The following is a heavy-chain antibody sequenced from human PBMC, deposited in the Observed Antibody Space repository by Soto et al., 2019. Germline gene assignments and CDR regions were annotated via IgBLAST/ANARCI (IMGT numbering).Heavy chain of an antibody. J-gene: IGHJ6*02. V-gene: IGHV3-23*01. CDR2: ISGSGGST. Sequence: GGSLRLSCAASGFTFSSYAMSWVRQAPGKGLEWVSAISGSGGSTYYADSVKGRFTVSRDDSRNTAYLQMNSLETEDTAVYYCTRLSEGDYYHYGMNVWGQGTTVTVSS. CDR3: TRLSEGDYYHYGMNV. CDR1: GFTFSSYA.